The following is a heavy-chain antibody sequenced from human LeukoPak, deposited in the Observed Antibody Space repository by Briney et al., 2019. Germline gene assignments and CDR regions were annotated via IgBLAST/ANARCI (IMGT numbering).Heavy chain of an antibody. J-gene: IGHJ4*02. Sequence: GGSLRLSCAASGFTFDNYGMSWVRQVPGKGLEWVSGINWDGGSTGYADSVKGRFTISRDNSKNTLYLQMNSLRAEDTAVYYCAKVGSGSYSRVSYYFDYWGQGTLVTVSS. CDR1: GFTFDNYG. D-gene: IGHD1-26*01. V-gene: IGHV3-20*04. CDR3: AKVGSGSYSRVSYYFDY. CDR2: INWDGGST.